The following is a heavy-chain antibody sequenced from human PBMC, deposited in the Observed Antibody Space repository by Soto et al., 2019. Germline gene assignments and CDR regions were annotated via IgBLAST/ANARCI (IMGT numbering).Heavy chain of an antibody. CDR2: IYYSGST. Sequence: QVQLQESGPGLVKPSETLSLTCTVSGGSISSYYWSWIRQPPGKGLEWIGYIYYSGSTNYNPSLKSRVTISVDTSKNQFSLKLSSVTAADTAVYYCARAREQWLVKSAFDIWGQGTMVTVSS. CDR3: ARAREQWLVKSAFDI. CDR1: GGSISSYY. D-gene: IGHD6-19*01. V-gene: IGHV4-59*01. J-gene: IGHJ3*02.